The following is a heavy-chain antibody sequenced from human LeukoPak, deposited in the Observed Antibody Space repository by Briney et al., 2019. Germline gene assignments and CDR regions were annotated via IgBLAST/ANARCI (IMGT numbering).Heavy chain of an antibody. V-gene: IGHV4-34*01. CDR1: GGSFSGYY. CDR3: ANGGSIQPFDY. CDR2: INHSGST. Sequence: SETLSLTCTVYGGSFSGYYWIWIRRPPGKGLEWIGEINHSGSTNYNPSLKSRVTISVDTSKNQFSLKLSSVTAADTAVYYCANGGSIQPFDYWGQGTLVTVSS. J-gene: IGHJ4*02. D-gene: IGHD3-16*01.